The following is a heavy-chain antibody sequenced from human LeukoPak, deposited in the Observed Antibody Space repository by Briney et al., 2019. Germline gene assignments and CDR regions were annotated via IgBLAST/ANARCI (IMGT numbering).Heavy chain of an antibody. J-gene: IGHJ6*03. CDR2: IYTSGST. V-gene: IGHV4-4*07. Sequence: SETLSLTCTVSGYSISSGYYWSWIRQPAGKGLEWIGRIYTSGSTNYNPSLKSRVTMSVDTSKNQFSLKLSSVTAADTAVYYCARGGYSRDYYYYYMDVWGKGTTVTISS. CDR1: GYSISSGYY. D-gene: IGHD2-15*01. CDR3: ARGGYSRDYYYYYMDV.